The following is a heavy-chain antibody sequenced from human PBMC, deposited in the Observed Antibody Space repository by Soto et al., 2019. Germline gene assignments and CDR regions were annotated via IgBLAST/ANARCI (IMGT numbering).Heavy chain of an antibody. D-gene: IGHD3-3*01. Sequence: GGSPRLSCAASGFTFSSYSMNWVRQAPGKGLEWVSSISSSSSYIYYADSVKGRFTISRDNAKNSLYLQMDSLRAEDTAVYYCARDLQYYDFWSGYYNYYYYGMDVWGQGTTVTVSS. CDR2: ISSSSSYI. J-gene: IGHJ6*02. CDR3: ARDLQYYDFWSGYYNYYYYGMDV. CDR1: GFTFSSYS. V-gene: IGHV3-21*01.